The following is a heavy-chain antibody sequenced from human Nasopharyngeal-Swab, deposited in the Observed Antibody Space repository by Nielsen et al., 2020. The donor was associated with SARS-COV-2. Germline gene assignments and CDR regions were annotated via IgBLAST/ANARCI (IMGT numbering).Heavy chain of an antibody. J-gene: IGHJ4*02. Sequence: GGSLRLSCAASGFTFSSYGMHWVRQAPGKGLEWVAVIWYDGSNKYYADSVKGRFTISRDNAKNSLYLQMNSLRDEDTAVYYCARDRAAGYGDYNLEGYWGQGTLITVSS. CDR2: IWYDGSNK. V-gene: IGHV3-33*01. CDR3: ARDRAAGYGDYNLEGY. D-gene: IGHD4-17*01. CDR1: GFTFSSYG.